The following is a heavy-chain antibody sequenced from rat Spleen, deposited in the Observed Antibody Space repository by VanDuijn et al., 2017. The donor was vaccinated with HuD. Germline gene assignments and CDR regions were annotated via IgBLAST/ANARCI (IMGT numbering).Heavy chain of an antibody. D-gene: IGHD1-11*01. CDR3: AKDLDYGPDY. V-gene: IGHV2S8*01. CDR1: GFSLTNYG. CDR2: ISSGGNT. Sequence: QVQLKESGPGLVQPSQTLSLTCTVSGFSLTNYGVIWVRQPPGKGLEWIAGISSGGNTYYNSVLKSRLSITRDTSKSQVFLKMNSLRSEDTATYYCAKDLDYGPDYWGQGVMVTVSS. J-gene: IGHJ2*01.